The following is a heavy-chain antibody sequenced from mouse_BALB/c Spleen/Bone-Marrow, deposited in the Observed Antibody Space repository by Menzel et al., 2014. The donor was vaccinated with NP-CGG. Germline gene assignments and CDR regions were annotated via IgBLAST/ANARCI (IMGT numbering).Heavy chain of an antibody. CDR3: ARDYRYDSAMDY. CDR1: GYTFTSYA. Sequence: VQLQQSGADLVKPGASVKLSCKASGYTFTSYAINWVRQRPEQGLEWIGWIFPGDGSTKYNEKFKGKPTLTTDKSSXTTDMQLSRLTSEDSAVDFCARDYRYDSAMDYWGQGTSVTVSS. CDR2: IFPGDGST. D-gene: IGHD2-14*01. V-gene: IGHV1S56*01. J-gene: IGHJ4*01.